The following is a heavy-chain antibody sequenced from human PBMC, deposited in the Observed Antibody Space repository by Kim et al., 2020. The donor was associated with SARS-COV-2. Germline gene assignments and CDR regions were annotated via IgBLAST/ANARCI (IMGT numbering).Heavy chain of an antibody. J-gene: IGHJ5*02. V-gene: IGHV3-30*18. CDR3: AKAFQKGVATITKRNSNWFDP. D-gene: IGHD5-12*01. CDR1: GFTFSSYG. Sequence: GGSLRLSCAASGFTFSSYGMHWVRQAPGKGLEWVAVISYDGSNKYYADSVKGRFTISRDNSKNTLYLQMNSLRAEDTAVYYCAKAFQKGVATITKRNSNWFDPWGQGTLVTVSS. CDR2: ISYDGSNK.